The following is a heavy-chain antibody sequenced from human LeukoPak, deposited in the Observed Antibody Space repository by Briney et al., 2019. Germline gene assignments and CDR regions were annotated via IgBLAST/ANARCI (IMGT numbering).Heavy chain of an antibody. J-gene: IGHJ4*02. V-gene: IGHV4-4*02. CDR2: IYHSGST. CDR3: ARYKVGATLGYYFDY. CDR1: GGSISSSNW. Sequence: SGTLSLTCAVSGGSISSSNWWSWVRQPPGKGLEWIGEIYHSGSTNYNPSLKSRVTISVDKSKNQFSLKLSSVTAADTAVYYCARYKVGATLGYYFDYWGQGTLVTVSS. D-gene: IGHD1-26*01.